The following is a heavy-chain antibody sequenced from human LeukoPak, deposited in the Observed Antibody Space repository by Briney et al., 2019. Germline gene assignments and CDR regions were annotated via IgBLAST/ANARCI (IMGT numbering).Heavy chain of an antibody. D-gene: IGHD2-15*01. J-gene: IGHJ4*02. CDR1: GYTFTGYY. CDR2: INPNSGGT. Sequence: ASVKVSCKASGYTFTGYYMHWVRQAPGQGLEWMGWINPNSGGTNYAQKFQGRVTMTRDTSISTAYMELSRLRSDDTAVYYGARSPVVAATQGDYWGQGTLVTVSS. V-gene: IGHV1-2*02. CDR3: ARSPVVAATQGDY.